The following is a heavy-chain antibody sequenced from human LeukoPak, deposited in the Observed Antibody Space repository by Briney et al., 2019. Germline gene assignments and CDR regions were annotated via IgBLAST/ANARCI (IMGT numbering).Heavy chain of an antibody. CDR2: VYYTGKA. Sequence: PSETLSLTCAVSGDSISNHIYYWGWVRQTPGRGLEWVGSVYYTGKAYYNPSLNSRVTISVDTSDNRFSLHLSSVNAADTAIYYCARLRALSGHRGAFDIWGQGTLVTVSS. J-gene: IGHJ3*02. D-gene: IGHD5/OR15-5a*01. CDR1: GDSISNHIYY. CDR3: ARLRALSGHRGAFDI. V-gene: IGHV4-39*01.